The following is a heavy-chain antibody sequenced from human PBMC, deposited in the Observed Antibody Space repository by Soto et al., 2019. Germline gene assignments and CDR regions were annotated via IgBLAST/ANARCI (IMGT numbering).Heavy chain of an antibody. Sequence: QVQLVQSGAEVKKPGASVKVSCKASGYTLTYYGISWVRQAPGQGLEWVGWISAYTGNTNYAQRLQGRVTMTTDTSTNTAYMELRTLRSDDTAVYYCARERDYSDYVRLGYWGQGTLVTVSS. V-gene: IGHV1-18*01. CDR3: ARERDYSDYVRLGY. CDR1: GYTLTYYG. CDR2: ISAYTGNT. D-gene: IGHD4-17*01. J-gene: IGHJ4*02.